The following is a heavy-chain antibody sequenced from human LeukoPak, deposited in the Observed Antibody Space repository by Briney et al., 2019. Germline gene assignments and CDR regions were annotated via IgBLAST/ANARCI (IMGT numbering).Heavy chain of an antibody. D-gene: IGHD6-25*01. CDR2: IKQDGSEK. CDR1: GFTFSNYW. CDR3: VRDLGAALWPNAFDI. V-gene: IGHV3-7*05. Sequence: GGSLRLSCAASGFTFSNYWMTWVRQAPGIGLEWVANIKQDGSEKYYVDSVRGRFTISRDNAKMSLYLQINRLRAEDTAVYYCVRDLGAALWPNAFDIWGQGTTVTVSS. J-gene: IGHJ3*02.